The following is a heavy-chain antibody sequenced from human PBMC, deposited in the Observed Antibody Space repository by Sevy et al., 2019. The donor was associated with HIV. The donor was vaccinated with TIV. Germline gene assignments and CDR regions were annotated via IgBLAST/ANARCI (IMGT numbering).Heavy chain of an antibody. D-gene: IGHD2-2*01. Sequence: GGSLRLSCGASGFDFREYAMHWVRQAPGKGLEWVAAVSSDGTNTYYVDSVKGRFTISIDSSQNTLFLHMNSLRVEDTAVYYCTRVSRGTDDDYWGQGTLVTVSS. V-gene: IGHV3-30*03. CDR3: TRVSRGTDDDY. CDR2: VSSDGTNT. CDR1: GFDFREYA. J-gene: IGHJ4*02.